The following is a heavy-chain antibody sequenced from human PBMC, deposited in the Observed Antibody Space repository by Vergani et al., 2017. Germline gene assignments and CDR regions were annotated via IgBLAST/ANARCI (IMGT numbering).Heavy chain of an antibody. V-gene: IGHV3-23*01. Sequence: EVQLLESGGGLVQPGGSLRLSCAASGFTFSSYAMSWVRQAPGKGLEWVSAISGSGGSTYYADSVKGRFTISRDNSKNTLYLQMNSLRAEDTAVYYCAKIGGDLGFWSGYYIGNYYYGMDVWGQGTTVTVSS. D-gene: IGHD3-3*01. CDR3: AKIGGDLGFWSGYYIGNYYYGMDV. CDR1: GFTFSSYA. J-gene: IGHJ6*02. CDR2: ISGSGGST.